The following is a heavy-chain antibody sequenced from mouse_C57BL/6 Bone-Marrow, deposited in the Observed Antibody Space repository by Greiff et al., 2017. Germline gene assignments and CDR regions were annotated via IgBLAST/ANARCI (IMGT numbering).Heavy chain of an antibody. CDR2: IYPGDGDT. J-gene: IGHJ2*01. CDR3: ARQHHLLPSTTPMDY. Sequence: VQLQQSGAELVKPGASVKISCKASGYAFSSYWMNWVKQRPGKGLEWIGQIYPGDGDTNYNGKFKGKATLTADKSSSTAYMQLSSLTSEDSAVYFCARQHHLLPSTTPMDYWGQGTTLTVSS. CDR1: GYAFSSYW. V-gene: IGHV1-80*01. D-gene: IGHD1-1*01.